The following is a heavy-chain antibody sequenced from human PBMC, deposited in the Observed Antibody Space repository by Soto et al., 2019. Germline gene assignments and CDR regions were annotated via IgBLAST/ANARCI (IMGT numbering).Heavy chain of an antibody. Sequence: QVQLVESGGGLVKPGGSLRLSCAASEFTFSDYYMSWIRQAPGKGLEWVSYISSSGTTIYYADSVKGRFTISRDNAKNSLSLQMNSLRADDTAVYYCAKAMYAKWMGAFDIWGQGILVTVSS. CDR2: ISSSGTTI. CDR3: AKAMYAKWMGAFDI. D-gene: IGHD2-8*01. J-gene: IGHJ3*02. V-gene: IGHV3-11*01. CDR1: EFTFSDYY.